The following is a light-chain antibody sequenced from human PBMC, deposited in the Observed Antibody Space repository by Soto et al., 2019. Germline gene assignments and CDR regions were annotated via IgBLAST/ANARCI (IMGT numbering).Light chain of an antibody. Sequence: DIQMTQSPSSLSASVGDRVTITCRASQSISGYLNWYQQKPGKAPKLLIYATSTLESGVPSRFSGSGSGTDFTLTISSLQPEDFATYHCQQGYSTPLTFGGGTKVDIK. CDR1: QSISGY. J-gene: IGKJ4*01. V-gene: IGKV1-39*01. CDR3: QQGYSTPLT. CDR2: ATS.